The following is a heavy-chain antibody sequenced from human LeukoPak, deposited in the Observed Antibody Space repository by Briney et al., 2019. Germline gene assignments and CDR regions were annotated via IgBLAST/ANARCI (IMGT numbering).Heavy chain of an antibody. CDR2: IYYSGST. Sequence: SETLSLTCTVSGGSVSSGSYYWSWIRQPPGKGLEWIGYIYYSGSTTYNPSLKSRATISIDTSKSQFSPKLTSVTAADTAVYYCSASYFKSWSDPWGQGTLVTVSS. J-gene: IGHJ5*02. D-gene: IGHD2/OR15-2a*01. V-gene: IGHV4-61*01. CDR3: SASYFKSWSDP. CDR1: GGSVSSGSYY.